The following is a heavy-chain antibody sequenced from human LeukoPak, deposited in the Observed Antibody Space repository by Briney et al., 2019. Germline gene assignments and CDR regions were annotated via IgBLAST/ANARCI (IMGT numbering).Heavy chain of an antibody. Sequence: PGGSLRLSCAASGFTFSSYAMSWVRQAPGKGLEWVSAISGSGGSTYYADSVKGRFTISRDNAKNSLYLQMNSLRAEDTAVYYCARAGYSSSWTGFDPWGQGTLVTVSS. CDR3: ARAGYSSSWTGFDP. CDR2: ISGSGGST. V-gene: IGHV3-23*01. CDR1: GFTFSSYA. D-gene: IGHD6-13*01. J-gene: IGHJ5*02.